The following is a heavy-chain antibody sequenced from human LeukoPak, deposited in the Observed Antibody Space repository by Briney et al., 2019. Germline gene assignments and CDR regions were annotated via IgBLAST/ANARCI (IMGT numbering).Heavy chain of an antibody. CDR2: IYYSGST. Sequence: SETVSLTCTVSGGSINSGDYYWSWIRQPPGKGLEWIGYIYYSGSTYYNPSLKSRVTISVDTSKNQFSLKVTSVTAADTAVYYCARGTYFSSGSYLDYWGQGTLVSVSS. CDR1: GGSINSGDYY. CDR3: ARGTYFSSGSYLDY. D-gene: IGHD3-10*01. V-gene: IGHV4-30-4*01. J-gene: IGHJ4*02.